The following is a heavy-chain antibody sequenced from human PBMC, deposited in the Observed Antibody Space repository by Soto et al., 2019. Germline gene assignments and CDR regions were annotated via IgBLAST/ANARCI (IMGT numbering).Heavy chain of an antibody. Sequence: VQLVESGGGVVQPGGSLRLSCAASGFSFSSYGMHWVRQAPGKGLEWVAVIWNDSSNKLYPDSVRGRFTISRDNSKSTLFLQMNSLRAEDTAVYYCATSNWNFFDYWGQGALVTVSS. CDR3: ATSNWNFFDY. CDR1: GFSFSSYG. CDR2: IWNDSSNK. J-gene: IGHJ4*02. V-gene: IGHV3-33*03. D-gene: IGHD1-20*01.